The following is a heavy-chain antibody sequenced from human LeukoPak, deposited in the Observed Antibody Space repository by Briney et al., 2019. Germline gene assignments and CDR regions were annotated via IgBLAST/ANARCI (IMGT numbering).Heavy chain of an antibody. D-gene: IGHD2-2*01. V-gene: IGHV5-51*01. CDR2: ISPDDSDT. CDR1: GYSFTSYW. CDR3: ARPHCTSNSCHGWLDP. Sequence: GESLKISCKGSGYSFTSYWIAWVRQMPGKGLEWMGFISPDDSDTRYSPSFQGQVTISADMSISTAYLQWSGLKASDTAMYYCARPHCTSNSCHGWLDPWGQGTLVTVSS. J-gene: IGHJ5*02.